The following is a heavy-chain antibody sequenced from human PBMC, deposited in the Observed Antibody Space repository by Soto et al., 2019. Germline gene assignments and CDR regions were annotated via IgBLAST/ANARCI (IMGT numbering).Heavy chain of an antibody. CDR1: GFTFGSYG. CDR2: ISFDGGNQ. J-gene: IGHJ6*01. D-gene: IGHD1-20*01. Sequence: QEQLVETGGGVVQPGRSLRLSCAASGFTFGSYGIHWVRQAPGKGLEWVAAISFDGGNQYYADSVKGRFSISRDDYKKPVSLQMNSLRADDTALYHCAKDLVGGNWPSYYYGMDVWGLGTTVTVSS. CDR3: AKDLVGGNWPSYYYGMDV. V-gene: IGHV3-30*18.